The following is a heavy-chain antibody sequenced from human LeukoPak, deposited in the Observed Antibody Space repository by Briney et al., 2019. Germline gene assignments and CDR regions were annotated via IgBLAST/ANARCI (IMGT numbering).Heavy chain of an antibody. CDR1: GFTFDDYA. J-gene: IGHJ1*01. Sequence: GGSLRLSCAASGFTFDDYAMHWVRQAPGKGLEWVSGISWNSGSIGYADSVKGRFTISRDNAKNSLYLQMNSLRAEDTALYYCAKDISTVVTRGYFQHWGQGTLVTVSS. V-gene: IGHV3-9*01. CDR2: ISWNSGSI. D-gene: IGHD4-23*01. CDR3: AKDISTVVTRGYFQH.